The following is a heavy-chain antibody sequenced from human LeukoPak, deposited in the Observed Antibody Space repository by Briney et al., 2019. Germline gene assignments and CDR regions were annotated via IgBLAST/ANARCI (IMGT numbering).Heavy chain of an antibody. V-gene: IGHV3-20*04. J-gene: IGHJ3*02. CDR2: INWNGGST. CDR1: GFTFDDYD. Sequence: GGSLRLSCAASGFTFDDYDMSWVRHAPGKGLEWVSGINWNGGSTGYADSVKGRFTISRDNAKNSLYLQMNSLRAEDTAVYYCARVNSGAFLYGAFDIWGQGTMVTVSS. CDR3: ARVNSGAFLYGAFDI. D-gene: IGHD2/OR15-2a*01.